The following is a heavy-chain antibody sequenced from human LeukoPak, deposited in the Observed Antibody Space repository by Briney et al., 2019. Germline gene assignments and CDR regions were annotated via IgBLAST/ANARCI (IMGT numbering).Heavy chain of an antibody. Sequence: ASVKVSCKASGYTFTGYYMHWVRQAPGQGLEWMGWINPNSGGTNYAQKFQGWVTMTRGTSISTAYMELSRLRSDDTAVYYCARAGGGGYSGYEEGRQANYYYYYGMDVWGKGTTVTVSS. D-gene: IGHD5-12*01. V-gene: IGHV1-2*04. J-gene: IGHJ6*04. CDR1: GYTFTGYY. CDR3: ARAGGGGYSGYEEGRQANYYYYYGMDV. CDR2: INPNSGGT.